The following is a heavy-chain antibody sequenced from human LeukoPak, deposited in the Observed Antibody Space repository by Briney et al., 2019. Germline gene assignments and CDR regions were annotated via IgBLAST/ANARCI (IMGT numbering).Heavy chain of an antibody. V-gene: IGHV4-30-4*08. D-gene: IGHD5-24*01. J-gene: IGHJ4*02. CDR2: IYYSGST. CDR1: GGSISSGDYY. Sequence: PSETLSLTCTVSGGSISSGDYYWSWIRQPPGKGLEWIGYIYYSGSTYYNPSLKSRVTISVDTSKNQFSLKLSSVTAADTAVYYCARRVEMATSYQLIDYWGQGTLVTVSS. CDR3: ARRVEMATSYQLIDY.